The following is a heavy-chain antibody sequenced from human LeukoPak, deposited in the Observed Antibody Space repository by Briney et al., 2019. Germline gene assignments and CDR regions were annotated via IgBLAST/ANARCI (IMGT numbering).Heavy chain of an antibody. CDR1: GGSISTYY. Sequence: SETLSLTCTVSGGSISTYYWSWIRQPPGKGLEWIGCIYCSGSTNYNPSLKSRVTISVDASKNQFSLKLNSVTAADTAVYYCARGKFLRYSSSSQNFDYWGQGTLVTVSS. D-gene: IGHD6-6*01. V-gene: IGHV4-59*01. J-gene: IGHJ4*02. CDR3: ARGKFLRYSSSSQNFDY. CDR2: IYCSGST.